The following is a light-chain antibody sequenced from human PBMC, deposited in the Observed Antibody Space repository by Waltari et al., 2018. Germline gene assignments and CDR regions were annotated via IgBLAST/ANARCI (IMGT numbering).Light chain of an antibody. V-gene: IGLV3-21*02. CDR2: DDS. J-gene: IGLJ1*01. CDR1: HIGDKS. CDR3: QLWDSSSDLYV. Sequence: SYVVTQPPSVSVAPGQTARIACGGNHIGDKSVHWYQQKPGQAPVLVVYDDSDRPSGIPERFSGSNSGNTASLTISRVEAGDEADYYCQLWDSSSDLYVFGPGTTVTV.